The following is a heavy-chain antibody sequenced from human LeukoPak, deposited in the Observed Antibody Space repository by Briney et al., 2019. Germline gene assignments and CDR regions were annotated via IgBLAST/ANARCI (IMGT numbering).Heavy chain of an antibody. CDR1: GFTFSSYA. J-gene: IGHJ3*02. Sequence: PGGSLRLSCAASGFTFSSYALHWVRQAPGKGLEWVAVISNDGRNKYYADSVKGRFTISRDNSKNTLYLQMNSLRAEDTAVYYCARPVRDGYNFDAFDIWGQGTLVTVSS. V-gene: IGHV3-30*04. CDR3: ARPVRDGYNFDAFDI. D-gene: IGHD5-24*01. CDR2: ISNDGRNK.